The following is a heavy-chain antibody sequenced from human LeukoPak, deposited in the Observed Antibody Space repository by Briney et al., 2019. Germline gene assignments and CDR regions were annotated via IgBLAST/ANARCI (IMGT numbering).Heavy chain of an antibody. V-gene: IGHV4-59*01. CDR2: IYYSGST. J-gene: IGHJ4*02. CDR1: GGSISSYY. Sequence: SETLSLTCTVSGGSISSYYWSWIRQPPGKGLEWIGYIYYSGSTNDNPSLKSRVTISVDTSKNQFSLKLSSVTAADTAVYYCARGHYDFWSGYYSWCFDYWGQGTLVTVSS. CDR3: ARGHYDFWSGYYSWCFDY. D-gene: IGHD3-3*01.